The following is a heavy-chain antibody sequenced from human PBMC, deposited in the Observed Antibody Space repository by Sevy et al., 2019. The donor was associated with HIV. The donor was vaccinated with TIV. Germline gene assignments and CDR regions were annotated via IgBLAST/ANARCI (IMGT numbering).Heavy chain of an antibody. CDR3: ASCLSTSYYYYSAMDV. Sequence: ASVKVSCKASGYTFTSYDINWVRQATGQGLVWMGWMNPNSGNTGYAQKFQGRVTMTRNTSISTAYMGLSSLRSEDTSWYYCASCLSTSYYYYSAMDVWGQGTTVTVSS. CDR2: MNPNSGNT. V-gene: IGHV1-8*01. D-gene: IGHD2-2*01. J-gene: IGHJ6*02. CDR1: GYTFTSYD.